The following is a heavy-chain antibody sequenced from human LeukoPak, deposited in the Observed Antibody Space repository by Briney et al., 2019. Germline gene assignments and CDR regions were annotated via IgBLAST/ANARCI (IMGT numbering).Heavy chain of an antibody. Sequence: GASVKVSCKASGDTFSSHSLSWVRQAPGQGLEWMGRIISVFGTTNYAQKFQGRLTISADESSRTAYTELSSLRSEDTAVYFCATEWADAFDIWGQGTMVTVSS. J-gene: IGHJ3*02. CDR1: GDTFSSHS. V-gene: IGHV1-69*13. CDR3: ATEWADAFDI. CDR2: IISVFGTT. D-gene: IGHD1-26*01.